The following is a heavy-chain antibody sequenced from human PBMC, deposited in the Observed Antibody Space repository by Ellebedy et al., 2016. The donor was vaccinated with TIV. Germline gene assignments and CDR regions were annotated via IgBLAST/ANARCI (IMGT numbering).Heavy chain of an antibody. V-gene: IGHV1-2*02. CDR2: VNPNSGGT. J-gene: IGHJ5*02. Sequence: ASVKVSCXASGYTFTGYYIHWVRQAPGQGLEWMGWVNPNSGGTDYAQKFQGRVTITRDTSASTAYMELSSLRSEDTAVYYCASGKYYYDSSGYPGGGWFDPWGQGTLVTVSS. CDR3: ASGKYYYDSSGYPGGGWFDP. D-gene: IGHD3-22*01. CDR1: GYTFTGYY.